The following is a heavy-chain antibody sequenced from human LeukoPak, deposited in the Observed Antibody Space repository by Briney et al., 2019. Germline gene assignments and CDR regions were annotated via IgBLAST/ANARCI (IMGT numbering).Heavy chain of an antibody. V-gene: IGHV3-7*01. CDR1: GFTFSSYA. Sequence: GGSLRLSCAASGFTFSSYAMRWARQAPGKGLEWVANIHPDGSEKYYVDSVKGRFTISRDNAKNSLYLQMNSLRDEDTAVYYCAKDSHWAFDYWGQGTLVTVSS. CDR3: AKDSHWAFDY. J-gene: IGHJ4*02. D-gene: IGHD7-27*01. CDR2: IHPDGSEK.